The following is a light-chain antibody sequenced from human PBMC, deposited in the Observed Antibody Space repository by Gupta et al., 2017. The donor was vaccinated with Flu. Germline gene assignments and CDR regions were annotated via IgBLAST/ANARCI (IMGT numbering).Light chain of an antibody. CDR2: AAS. CDR3: QQYGSSPQT. CDR1: QTIRASF. J-gene: IGKJ2*01. Sequence: EIVLTQSSGTLSLSPGERATLSCRASQTIRASFLAWYQQKPGQAPRLLIYAASSRATGIPGRFSDSGSGTDFTLTISRLEPEDFAVYYCQQYGSSPQTFCQGTKLGIK. V-gene: IGKV3-20*01.